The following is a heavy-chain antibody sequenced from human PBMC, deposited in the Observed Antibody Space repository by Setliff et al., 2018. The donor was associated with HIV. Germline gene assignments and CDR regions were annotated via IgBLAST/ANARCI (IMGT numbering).Heavy chain of an antibody. J-gene: IGHJ5*02. CDR1: GGSINTNSFY. D-gene: IGHD3-3*01. CDR2: VFYSGST. CDR3: ARLSEKTYYNFWTGSAPRWFDP. V-gene: IGHV4-39*01. Sequence: ETLSLTCIVSGGSINTNSFYWAWIRQSPGKGLEWLGSVFYSGSTYDNPSLKSRVTISVDTSKNQFSLRLTSVTAADTATYYCARLSEKTYYNFWTGSAPRWFDPWGQGSLVTVPQ.